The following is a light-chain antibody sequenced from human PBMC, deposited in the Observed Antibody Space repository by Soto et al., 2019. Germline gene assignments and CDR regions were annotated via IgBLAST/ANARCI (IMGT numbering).Light chain of an antibody. CDR1: QSISSW. CDR2: DAS. CDR3: QQYNSLWT. J-gene: IGKJ1*01. Sequence: DIQMTQSPSTLSASVGDRVTITCRARQSISSWLAWYQQKPGKAPKLLIYDASSLESGVPSRFSGSGSGTEFTLTISSLQPDDFATYYCQQYNSLWTFGQGTRWIS. V-gene: IGKV1-5*01.